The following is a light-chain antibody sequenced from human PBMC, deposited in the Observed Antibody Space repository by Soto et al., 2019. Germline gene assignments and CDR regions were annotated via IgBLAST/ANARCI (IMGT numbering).Light chain of an antibody. Sequence: DIQMTQSPSAISSAVGDRDPITCRARHAIGNYLALFQQKPGQVPNRRISGASSLQSGVSSRFSGSGSGPEFTPTISSLKHADLATYYCLQYYYYPITFGGGTKVEIK. J-gene: IGKJ4*01. CDR2: GAS. CDR1: HAIGNY. CDR3: LQYYYYPIT. V-gene: IGKV1-17*03.